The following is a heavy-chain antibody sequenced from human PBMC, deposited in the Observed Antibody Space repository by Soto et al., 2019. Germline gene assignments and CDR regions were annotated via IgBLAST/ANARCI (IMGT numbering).Heavy chain of an antibody. CDR3: AKDRGRPDAFNI. V-gene: IGHV3-74*01. CDR1: GYNFGGFW. D-gene: IGHD3-10*01. CDR2: IDNGGTNT. Sequence: GGSLRLSCAGSGYNFGGFWMHWVRQAPGKGLVWVSRIDNGGTNTVYADAVKGRFTISRDNAKNTLYPQMNSLRAEDTAVYYCAKDRGRPDAFNIWGQGTMVTVSS. J-gene: IGHJ3*02.